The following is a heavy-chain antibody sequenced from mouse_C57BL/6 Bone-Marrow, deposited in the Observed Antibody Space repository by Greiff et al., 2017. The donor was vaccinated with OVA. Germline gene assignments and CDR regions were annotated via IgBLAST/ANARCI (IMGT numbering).Heavy chain of an antibody. CDR2: INPNNGGT. V-gene: IGHV1-18*01. CDR1: GYTFTDYN. J-gene: IGHJ4*01. CDR3: ARISPLAMDY. Sequence: VQLKQSGPELVKPGASVKIPCKASGYTFTDYNMDWVKQSHGKSLEWIGDINPNNGGTIYNQKFKGKATLTVDKSSSTAYMELRSLTSEDTAVYYCARISPLAMDYWGQGTSVTVSS.